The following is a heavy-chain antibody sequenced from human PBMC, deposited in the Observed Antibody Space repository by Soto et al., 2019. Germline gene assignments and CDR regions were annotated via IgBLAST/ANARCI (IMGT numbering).Heavy chain of an antibody. CDR1: GGSISSGDYS. CDR2: IYYSGST. V-gene: IGHV4-30-4*01. Sequence: SGTMYLTCTVSGGSISSGDYSWRWIRQPPGKGLEWIGYIYYSGSTYYNPSLKSRVTISVDTSKNQFSLRLSSVTAADTAVYYCARERPDGCSLDPWGQGTLVTVSS. D-gene: IGHD6-19*01. CDR3: ARERPDGCSLDP. J-gene: IGHJ5*02.